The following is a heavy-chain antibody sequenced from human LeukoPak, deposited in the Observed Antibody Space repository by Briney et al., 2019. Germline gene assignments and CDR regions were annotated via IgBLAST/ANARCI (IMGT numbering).Heavy chain of an antibody. V-gene: IGHV3-33*01. CDR2: IWYDGSNK. Sequence: GGSLRLSCEASGFTFKNHGMHWVRQAPGKGLEWVAVIWYDGSNKYYADSAKGRFTISRDNSKNTLYLQMNSLRAEDTAVYYCTRDRSSVYFDYWGQGTLVIVSS. CDR3: TRDRSSVYFDY. CDR1: GFTFKNHG. D-gene: IGHD3-22*01. J-gene: IGHJ4*02.